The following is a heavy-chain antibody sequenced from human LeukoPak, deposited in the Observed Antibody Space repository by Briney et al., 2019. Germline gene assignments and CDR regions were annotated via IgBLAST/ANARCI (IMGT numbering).Heavy chain of an antibody. V-gene: IGHV1-24*01. CDR2: FDPEDGET. Sequence: ASVKVSCKVSGYTLTELSMHWVRQAPGKGLEWMGGFDPEDGETIYAQKFQGRVTMTEDTSTDTAYMELSSLRSEDTAVYYCAALVAEDGDFDYWGQGTLVTVSS. J-gene: IGHJ4*02. CDR3: AALVAEDGDFDY. CDR1: GYTLTELS. D-gene: IGHD4-17*01.